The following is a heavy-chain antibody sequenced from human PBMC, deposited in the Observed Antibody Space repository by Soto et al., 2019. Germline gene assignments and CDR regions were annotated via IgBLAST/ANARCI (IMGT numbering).Heavy chain of an antibody. Sequence: GSSGNVGCKASGDGFPSHYMHSVRQAPRQTLQRMPIINPSGGRTSYAQKCQGRVTMTRDTSTSPVYMELSSLRSEETAVYYCERDGGYYDSSGYRTEILDALDIWGQGIMV. J-gene: IGHJ3*02. CDR2: INPSGGRT. CDR1: GDGFPSHY. D-gene: IGHD3-22*01. CDR3: ERDGGYYDSSGYRTEILDALDI. V-gene: IGHV1-46*01.